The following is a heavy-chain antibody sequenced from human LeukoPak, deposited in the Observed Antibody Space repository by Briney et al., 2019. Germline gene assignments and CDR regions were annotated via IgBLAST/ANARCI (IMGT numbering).Heavy chain of an antibody. V-gene: IGHV3-72*01. CDR1: GFTFGDHY. D-gene: IGHD4-23*01. CDR2: TRNKANSYTT. J-gene: IGHJ3*02. CDR3: ARVKDYVGAFDI. Sequence: GGSLRLSCAASGFTFGDHYMDWVRQAPGKGLEWVGRTRNKANSYTTEYAASVKGRFTISRDDSKNSLYLQMNSLKTEDTAVYYCARVKDYVGAFDIWGQGTMVTVSS.